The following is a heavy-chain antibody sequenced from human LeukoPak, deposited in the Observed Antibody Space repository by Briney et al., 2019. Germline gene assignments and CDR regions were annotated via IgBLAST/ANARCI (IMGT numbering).Heavy chain of an antibody. CDR2: IKEDGGEG. V-gene: IGHV3-7*01. Sequence: GGSLRLSCAASGFTFSSYSMNWVRQAPGKGLEWVANIKEDGGEGYYVDSVKGRFTISRDNAKNSLYLQMNSLRAEDTAVYYCARDLVGAEGGFDYWGQGTLVTASS. J-gene: IGHJ4*02. D-gene: IGHD1-26*01. CDR3: ARDLVGAEGGFDY. CDR1: GFTFSSYS.